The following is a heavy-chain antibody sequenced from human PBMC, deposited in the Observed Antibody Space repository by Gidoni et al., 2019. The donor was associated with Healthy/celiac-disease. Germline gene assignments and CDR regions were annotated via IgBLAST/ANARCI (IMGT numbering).Heavy chain of an antibody. Sequence: QVQLQQWGAGLLKPSAPLSLTCAVYGGSFSGYDWSWIRQPPGKGLEWSGEINHSGSTNYNPSLKSRVTISVDTSKNQFSLKLSSVTAADTAVYYRARNPVLRFLGGNDYWGQGTLVTVSS. V-gene: IGHV4-34*01. CDR1: GGSFSGYD. J-gene: IGHJ4*02. D-gene: IGHD3-3*01. CDR2: INHSGST. CDR3: ARNPVLRFLGGNDY.